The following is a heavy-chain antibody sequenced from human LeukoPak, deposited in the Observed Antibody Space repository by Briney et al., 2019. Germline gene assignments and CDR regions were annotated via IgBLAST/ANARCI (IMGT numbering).Heavy chain of an antibody. CDR2: INHSGST. Sequence: PSETLSLTCAVYGGSFSGYYWSWIRQPPGKGLEWIGEINHSGSTKYNPSLKSRVTISVDTSKNQFSLKLSSVTAADTAVYYCARDPPLGYDSSGYPYWGQGTLVTVSS. CDR1: GGSFSGYY. D-gene: IGHD3-22*01. CDR3: ARDPPLGYDSSGYPY. J-gene: IGHJ4*02. V-gene: IGHV4-34*01.